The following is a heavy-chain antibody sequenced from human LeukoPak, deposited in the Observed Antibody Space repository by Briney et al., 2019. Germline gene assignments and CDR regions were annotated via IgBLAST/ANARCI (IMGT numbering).Heavy chain of an antibody. D-gene: IGHD4-11*01. CDR2: INSDGSST. J-gene: IGHJ5*02. CDR3: AIGAVNAGFDP. CDR1: GFTFSSHW. V-gene: IGHV3-74*01. Sequence: PGGSLRLSCAASGFTFSSHWMHWVRQAPGKGLVWVSRINSDGSSTNYADSVKGRFTISRDNAKNTLYLQMNSLRAEDTAVYHCAIGAVNAGFDPWGQGTLVTVSS.